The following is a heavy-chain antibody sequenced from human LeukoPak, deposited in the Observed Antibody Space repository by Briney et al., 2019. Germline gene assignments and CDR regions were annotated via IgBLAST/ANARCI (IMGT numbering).Heavy chain of an antibody. Sequence: GGSLRLSCAASEFTFNISGMHWVRQAPGKGLEWVSYISSIGSNIYHADSVKGRFTISRDNAKNSLYLQMNSLGADDTAVYYCARVDSTSWSDHDYWGQGTLVTVSS. J-gene: IGHJ4*02. CDR3: ARVDSTSWSDHDY. CDR1: EFTFNISG. V-gene: IGHV3-48*04. D-gene: IGHD6-13*01. CDR2: ISSIGSNI.